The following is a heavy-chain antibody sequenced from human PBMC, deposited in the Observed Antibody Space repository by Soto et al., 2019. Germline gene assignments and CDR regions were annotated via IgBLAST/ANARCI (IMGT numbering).Heavy chain of an antibody. CDR1: GGSSSSSSYY. D-gene: IGHD1-1*01. Sequence: PSETLSLTCTVAGGSSSSSSYYRGWIRQPPGKGLEWIGSIYYSGSTYYNPSLKSRVTISVDTSKNQFSLKLSSVTAADTAVYYCARQELERWEDIDYYYYMDVWGKGTTVTVSS. CDR2: IYYSGST. V-gene: IGHV4-39*01. CDR3: ARQELERWEDIDYYYYMDV. J-gene: IGHJ6*03.